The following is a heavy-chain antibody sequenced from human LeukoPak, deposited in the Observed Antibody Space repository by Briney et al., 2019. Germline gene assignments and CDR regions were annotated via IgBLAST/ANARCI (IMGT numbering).Heavy chain of an antibody. J-gene: IGHJ4*02. Sequence: GGSLRLSCAASGFTFSSYSMNWVRQAPGKGLEWVSYISSSSSTIYYADSVKGRFTISRDNAKNSLYLQMNSLRAEDTAVYYCARERLRLGELSLFGENDYWGQGTLVTVSS. V-gene: IGHV3-48*01. CDR2: ISSSSSTI. D-gene: IGHD3-16*02. CDR3: ARERLRLGELSLFGENDY. CDR1: GFTFSSYS.